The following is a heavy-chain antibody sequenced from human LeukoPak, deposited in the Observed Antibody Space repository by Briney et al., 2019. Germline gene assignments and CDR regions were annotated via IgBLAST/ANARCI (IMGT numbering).Heavy chain of an antibody. CDR3: ARDWAPITMVTPIYYFDY. CDR1: GFTFSTCS. Sequence: GGSLRLSCAASGFTFSTCSMNWVRQAPGKGLEWVSYISSSGVTIYYADSVKGRLTISRDNAKNSLYLQMNSLRAEDTAVYYCARDWAPITMVTPIYYFDYWGQGTLVTVSS. V-gene: IGHV3-48*01. D-gene: IGHD3-10*01. CDR2: ISSSGVTI. J-gene: IGHJ4*02.